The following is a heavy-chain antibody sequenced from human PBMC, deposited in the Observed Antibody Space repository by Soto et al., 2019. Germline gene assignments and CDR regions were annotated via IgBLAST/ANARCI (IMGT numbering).Heavy chain of an antibody. CDR3: TKNYGGNPHWYFDL. CDR1: GFTFSSYG. V-gene: IGHV3-33*06. J-gene: IGHJ2*01. Sequence: QVQLVESGGGVVQPGRSLRLSCAASGFTFSSYGMHWVRQAPGKGLEWVAVIWYDGSNKYYADSVKGRFTISRDNSKNTLYLQMNSLRAEDTAVYYCTKNYGGNPHWYFDLWGRGTLVTVSS. CDR2: IWYDGSNK. D-gene: IGHD4-17*01.